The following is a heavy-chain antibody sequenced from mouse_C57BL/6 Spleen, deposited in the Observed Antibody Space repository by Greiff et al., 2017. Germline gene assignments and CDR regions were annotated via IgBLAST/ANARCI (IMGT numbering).Heavy chain of an antibody. CDR1: GYSITSGYY. V-gene: IGHV3-6*01. Sequence: EVKLQESGPGLVKPSQSLSLTCSVTGYSITSGYYWNWIRQFPGNKLEWMGYISYDGSNNYNPSLKNRISITRDTSKNQFFLKLNSVTTEDTATYYCARESYSNYGYAMDYWGQGTSVTVSS. D-gene: IGHD2-5*01. CDR2: ISYDGSN. J-gene: IGHJ4*01. CDR3: ARESYSNYGYAMDY.